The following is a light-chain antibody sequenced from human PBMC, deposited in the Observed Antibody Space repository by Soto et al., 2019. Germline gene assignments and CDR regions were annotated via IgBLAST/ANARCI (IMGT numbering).Light chain of an antibody. Sequence: EKVLTQAPGTVTLSPGERATLSCRASQSVTSNHLAWYQQKPDQAPRLLLYGVFNRATGIPDRFSGSGSGTDFTLPITRLEPEDSAVYYCQRYDGSPRTFGQGTKLEI. CDR2: GVF. CDR1: QSVTSNH. CDR3: QRYDGSPRT. V-gene: IGKV3-20*01. J-gene: IGKJ2*01.